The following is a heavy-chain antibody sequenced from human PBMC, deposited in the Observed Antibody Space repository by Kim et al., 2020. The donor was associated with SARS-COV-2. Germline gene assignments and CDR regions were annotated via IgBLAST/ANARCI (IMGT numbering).Heavy chain of an antibody. V-gene: IGHV3-30*02. D-gene: IGHD2-2*01. Sequence: ADSMKGRFTISRDNCKNQLYLQMISLRAEDTAVYYCAKDGYQLLLYMDVWGKGTTVAVSS. CDR3: AKDGYQLLLYMDV. J-gene: IGHJ6*03.